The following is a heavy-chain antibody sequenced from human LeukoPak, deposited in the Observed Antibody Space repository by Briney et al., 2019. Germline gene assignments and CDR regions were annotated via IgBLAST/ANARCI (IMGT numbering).Heavy chain of an antibody. V-gene: IGHV3-23*01. CDR2: ISGSGNYM. CDR1: GFSVSSSY. D-gene: IGHD2-21*02. J-gene: IGHJ4*02. CDR3: AKAVDDYFFDY. Sequence: GGSLRLSCAASGFSVSSSYMSWVRQAPGKGLEWVSSISGSGNYMYYKDSVKGRFTISRDNSKNTLYLQMNSLRAEDTAAYYCAKAVDDYFFDYWGQGTLVTVSS.